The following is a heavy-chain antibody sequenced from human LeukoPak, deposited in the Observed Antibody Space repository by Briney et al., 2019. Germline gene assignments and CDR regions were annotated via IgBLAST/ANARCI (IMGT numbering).Heavy chain of an antibody. J-gene: IGHJ4*02. CDR2: INHSGST. CDR3: ARAHHDYGDDY. Sequence: SETLSLTCAVYGGSFSGYYWSWIRQPPGKGLEWIGEINHSGSTNYNPSLKSRVTISVDTSKNQFSLKLSSVTAADTAVYYCARAHHDYGDDYWGQGTLVTVSS. D-gene: IGHD4-17*01. V-gene: IGHV4-34*01. CDR1: GGSFSGYY.